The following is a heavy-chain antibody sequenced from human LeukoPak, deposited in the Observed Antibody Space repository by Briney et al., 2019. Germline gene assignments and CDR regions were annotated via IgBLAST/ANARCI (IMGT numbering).Heavy chain of an antibody. D-gene: IGHD4/OR15-4a*01. V-gene: IGHV3-53*01. Sequence: GGSLRLSCAASGFTFSSYAMHCVRQAPGKGLEWVSFIYSDNTHYSDSVKGRFTISRDNSKNTLYLQMNSLRAEDTAVYYCARRAGAYSHPYDYWGQGTLVTVSS. CDR3: ARRAGAYSHPYDY. CDR1: GFTFSSYA. CDR2: IYSDNT. J-gene: IGHJ4*02.